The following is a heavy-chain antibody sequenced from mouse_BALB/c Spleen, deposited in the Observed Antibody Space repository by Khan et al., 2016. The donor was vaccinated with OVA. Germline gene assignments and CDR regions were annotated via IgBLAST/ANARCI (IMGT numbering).Heavy chain of an antibody. J-gene: IGHJ3*01. CDR1: GYTFSSYT. D-gene: IGHD2-14*01. V-gene: IGHV1-4*01. CDR3: VRYGAYYRIDGWFAY. Sequence: QVQLKESGAELARPGASVKMSCKTSGYTFSSYTIHWIKLRPGQGLEWIGYINPNNGYTNYNQKFKDKATLTADKSSTTVYMQLSSLTSDDSAMYNCVRYGAYYRIDGWFAYWGQGTLVTVSA. CDR2: INPNNGYT.